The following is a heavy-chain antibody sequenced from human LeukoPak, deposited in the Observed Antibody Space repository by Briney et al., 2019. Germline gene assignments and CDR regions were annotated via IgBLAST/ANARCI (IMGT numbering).Heavy chain of an antibody. CDR3: ARDLQGNGWEDYYYYMDV. J-gene: IGHJ6*03. D-gene: IGHD6-19*01. Sequence: GGSLRLSCAASGFTFSDYYLSWIRQAPGKGLEWVSYISSSGSTIYYADSVKGRFTISRDNAKNSLYLQMHSLRAEDTAVYYCARDLQGNGWEDYYYYMDVWGKGTTVTVSS. V-gene: IGHV3-11*01. CDR2: ISSSGSTI. CDR1: GFTFSDYY.